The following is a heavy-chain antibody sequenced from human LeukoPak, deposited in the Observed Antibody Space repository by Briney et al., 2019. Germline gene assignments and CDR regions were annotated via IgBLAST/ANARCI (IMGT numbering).Heavy chain of an antibody. J-gene: IGHJ6*03. Sequence: SETLSLTCAVSGYSISSGYYWGWIRQPPGKGLEWIGSIYHSGSTYYNPSLKSRVTISVDTSKNQFSLKLSSVTAADTAVYYCARSSRPTRYYYMDVWGKGTTDTVSS. CDR2: IYHSGST. CDR1: GYSISSGYY. CDR3: ARSSRPTRYYYMDV. V-gene: IGHV4-38-2*01.